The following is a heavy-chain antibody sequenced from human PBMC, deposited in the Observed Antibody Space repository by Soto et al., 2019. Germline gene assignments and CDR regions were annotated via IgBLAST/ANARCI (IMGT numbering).Heavy chain of an antibody. CDR1: GYTFTSYA. CDR3: ARDKQGSGWYYFDY. J-gene: IGHJ4*02. V-gene: IGHV1-3*01. Sequence: GASVKVSCKASGYTFTSYAMHWVRQAPGQRLEWMGWINAGNGNTKYSQKFQGRVTITRDTSASTAYMELSSLRSEDTAVYYCARDKQGSGWYYFDYWGQGTLVTVSS. CDR2: INAGNGNT. D-gene: IGHD6-19*01.